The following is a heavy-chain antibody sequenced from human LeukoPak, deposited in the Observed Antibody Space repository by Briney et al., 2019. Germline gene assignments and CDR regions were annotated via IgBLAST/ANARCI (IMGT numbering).Heavy chain of an antibody. J-gene: IGHJ4*02. CDR2: IYYSGSA. D-gene: IGHD3-22*01. Sequence: SETLSLTCAVYGGSFSGYYWSWIRQPPGKGLEWIGYIYYSGSANYNPSLKSRVTISVDTSKNQFSLKLSSVTAADTAVYYCARLTYYDSSLYFDYWGQGTLVTVSS. CDR3: ARLTYYDSSLYFDY. V-gene: IGHV4-59*08. CDR1: GGSFSGYY.